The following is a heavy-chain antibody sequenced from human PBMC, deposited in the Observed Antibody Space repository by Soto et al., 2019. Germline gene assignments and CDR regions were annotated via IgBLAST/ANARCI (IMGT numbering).Heavy chain of an antibody. D-gene: IGHD3-3*01. J-gene: IGHJ4*02. CDR2: IYYTGTT. CDR1: GGSISSYY. CDR3: ARGTNYDFWSGYFRG. Sequence: NPSETLSLTCSVSGGSISSYYWSWIRQPPGKGLEWIGYIYYTGTTSYNPSLKSRVTISVDKSRNQFSLKLTSVTAADTAVYYCARGTNYDFWSGYFRGWGQGTLVTVSS. V-gene: IGHV4-59*01.